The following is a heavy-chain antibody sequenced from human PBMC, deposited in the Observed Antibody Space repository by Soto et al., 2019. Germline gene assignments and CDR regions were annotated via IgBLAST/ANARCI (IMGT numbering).Heavy chain of an antibody. D-gene: IGHD2-2*01. CDR2: MNPNSGNT. J-gene: IGHJ6*02. Sequence: ASVKVSCKASGYTFTSYDINWVRQATGQGLEWMGWMNPNSGNTGYAQKFQGRVTMTRNTSISTAYMELSSLRSEDTAVYYCARGRSNCISTSCYQDYYYGMDVWGQGTTVTVSS. V-gene: IGHV1-8*01. CDR3: ARGRSNCISTSCYQDYYYGMDV. CDR1: GYTFTSYD.